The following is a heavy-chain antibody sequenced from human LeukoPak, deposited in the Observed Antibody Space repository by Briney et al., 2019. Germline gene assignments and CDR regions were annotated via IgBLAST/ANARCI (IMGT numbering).Heavy chain of an antibody. D-gene: IGHD3-10*01. V-gene: IGHV4-39*07. Sequence: SETLSLTCTVSGGSISSSSYYWGWIRQPPGKGLEWIGSIYYSGSTNYNPSLKSRVTISVGTSKNQFSLKLSSVTAADTAVYYCARDIRDYYGSGSPGAFDIWGQGTMVTVSS. CDR3: ARDIRDYYGSGSPGAFDI. CDR2: IYYSGST. CDR1: GGSISSSSYY. J-gene: IGHJ3*02.